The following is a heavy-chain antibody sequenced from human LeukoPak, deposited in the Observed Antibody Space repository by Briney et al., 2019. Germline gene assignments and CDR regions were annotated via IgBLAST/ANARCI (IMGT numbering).Heavy chain of an antibody. V-gene: IGHV3-23*01. Sequence: GGSLRLSCAASGFAFSSYAMSWVRQAPGKGLEWVSTISSSGGSTYYADSVKGRFTVSRDNSKNTVFLQMNSLRAEDTAVYYCAKDLGRDGYEIFDYWGQGTLVTASS. J-gene: IGHJ4*02. CDR2: ISSSGGST. D-gene: IGHD5-24*01. CDR3: AKDLGRDGYEIFDY. CDR1: GFAFSSYA.